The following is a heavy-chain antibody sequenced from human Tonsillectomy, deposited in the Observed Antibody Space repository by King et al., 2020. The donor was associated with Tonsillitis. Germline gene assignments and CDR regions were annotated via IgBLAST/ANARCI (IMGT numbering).Heavy chain of an antibody. D-gene: IGHD2-15*01. Sequence: VQLVESGGNLAQPGRSLRLSSVASGFTFDDYTMHWVRQSPGKGLEWVAGLSWSGSTIAYAASVKGRFIVSRDNSKNCLDLQMNSLRLEDSAVYYCAKDFHGGGWFNWYFDLWGRGTLVTVSS. CDR3: AKDFHGGGWFNWYFDL. CDR2: LSWSGSTI. V-gene: IGHV3-9*01. J-gene: IGHJ2*01. CDR1: GFTFDDYT.